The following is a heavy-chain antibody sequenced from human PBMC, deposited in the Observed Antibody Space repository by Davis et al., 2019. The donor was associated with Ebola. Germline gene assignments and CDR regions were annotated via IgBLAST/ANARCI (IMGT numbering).Heavy chain of an antibody. V-gene: IGHV3-30-3*01. Sequence: PGGSLRLSCAASGFTFSSYAMHWVRQAPGKGLEWVAVISYDGSNKYYADSVKGRFTISRDNSKNTLYLQMNSLRAEDTAVYYCARGKPYYDFWSGFLLFWGQGTLVTVSS. CDR2: ISYDGSNK. CDR3: ARGKPYYDFWSGFLLF. D-gene: IGHD3-3*01. J-gene: IGHJ4*02. CDR1: GFTFSSYA.